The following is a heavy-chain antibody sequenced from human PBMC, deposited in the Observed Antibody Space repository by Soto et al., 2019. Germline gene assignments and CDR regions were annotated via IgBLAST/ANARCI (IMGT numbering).Heavy chain of an antibody. CDR2: ISGSGDRT. V-gene: IGHV3-23*01. D-gene: IGHD1-26*01. CDR3: ATVYSRGSFYYYMDV. CDR1: GFTFSTYA. Sequence: GGSLRLSCAASGFTFSTYAMTWVRQAPDNGLEWVSAISGSGDRTFYADSVKGRFTIFRDNSKNTLYLQMNSLRAEDTALYYCATVYSRGSFYYYMDVWGKGTTVTVSS. J-gene: IGHJ6*03.